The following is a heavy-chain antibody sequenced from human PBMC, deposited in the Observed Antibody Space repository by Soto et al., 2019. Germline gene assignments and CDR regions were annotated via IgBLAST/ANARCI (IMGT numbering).Heavy chain of an antibody. V-gene: IGHV1-18*01. CDR1: GYSFINYD. J-gene: IGHJ3*02. D-gene: IGHD2-8*01. CDR3: ARDFNCTRRCIDVFDI. CDR2: VSAYNGNT. Sequence: QVQLVQSGAEVKKPGASVKVSCKASGYSFINYDISWVRQAPGQGLEWMGWVSAYNGNTNYAQKFQGRVTMTTDTSTSTDYMELRSLRSDDTAVYYCARDFNCTRRCIDVFDIWGQGTMVTVSS.